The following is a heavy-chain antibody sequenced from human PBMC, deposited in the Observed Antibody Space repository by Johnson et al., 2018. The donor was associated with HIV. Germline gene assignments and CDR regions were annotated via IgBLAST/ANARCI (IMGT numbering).Heavy chain of an antibody. CDR2: IYSGDTT. J-gene: IGHJ3*02. Sequence: VQLVESGGGLVQPGGSLRLSCAVSGFTVNGNYMSWVRQAPGKGLEWVSVIYSGDTTYDADSVKGRFTLYRDTSKNTLYLQMNSLRAEDTAVYYCAKASGYSGYDWGPNDAFDIWGQGTMVTVSS. CDR1: GFTVNGNY. CDR3: AKASGYSGYDWGPNDAFDI. V-gene: IGHV3-66*01. D-gene: IGHD5-12*01.